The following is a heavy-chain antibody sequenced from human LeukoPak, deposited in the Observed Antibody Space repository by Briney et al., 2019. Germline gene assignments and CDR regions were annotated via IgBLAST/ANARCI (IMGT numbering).Heavy chain of an antibody. D-gene: IGHD3-3*01. CDR2: IYYSGST. Sequence: PSETLSLTCTVSGGSIRSSSYYWGWIRQPPGKGLEWIGSIYYSGSTYYCPSLKSRVTISVDTSKNQFSLKLSSVTAADTAVYYCARHRSESTYDAFDIWGQGTMVTVSS. V-gene: IGHV4-39*01. J-gene: IGHJ3*02. CDR3: ARHRSESTYDAFDI. CDR1: GGSIRSSSYY.